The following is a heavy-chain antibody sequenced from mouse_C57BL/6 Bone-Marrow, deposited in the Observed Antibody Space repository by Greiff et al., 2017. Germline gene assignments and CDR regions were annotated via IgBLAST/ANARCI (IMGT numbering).Heavy chain of an antibody. CDR2: INPYNGGT. V-gene: IGHV1-19*01. Sequence: VQLQQSGPVLVKPGASVKMSCKASGYTFTDYYMNWVKQSHGRSLEWIGVINPYNGGTSYNQKFKGKATLTVDKSSSTAYMELNSLPSEDSAVYYCAAPGGDYFDYWGQGTTLTVSS. CDR1: GYTFTDYY. D-gene: IGHD3-1*01. J-gene: IGHJ2*01. CDR3: AAPGGDYFDY.